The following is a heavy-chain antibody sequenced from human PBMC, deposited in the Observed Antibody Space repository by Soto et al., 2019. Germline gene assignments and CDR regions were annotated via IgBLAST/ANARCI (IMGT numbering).Heavy chain of an antibody. D-gene: IGHD5-18*01. J-gene: IGHJ6*02. Sequence: ASVKVSCKASGYTFTSYYMHWVRQAPGQGLEWMGIINPSGGSTSYAQQFQGRVTMTRDTSTSTVYMELSSLRSEDTAVYYCARVWDEDTAMVTHSRIGYDMDVWGQGTTVTVSS. CDR1: GYTFTSYY. CDR3: ARVWDEDTAMVTHSRIGYDMDV. V-gene: IGHV1-46*01. CDR2: INPSGGST.